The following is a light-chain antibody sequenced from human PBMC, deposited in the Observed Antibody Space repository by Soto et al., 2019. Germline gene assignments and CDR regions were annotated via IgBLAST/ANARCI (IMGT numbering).Light chain of an antibody. J-gene: IGKJ5*01. CDR3: QQRSN. CDR2: DAS. Sequence: EIVLTQSPATLSLSPGERATLSCRASQSVSSYLAWYQQKPGQAPRLLIYDASNRATGIPARFSGSGSGTDFTLTFSSLEPEDFAVYYCQQRSNFGQGTRLEIK. V-gene: IGKV3-11*01. CDR1: QSVSSY.